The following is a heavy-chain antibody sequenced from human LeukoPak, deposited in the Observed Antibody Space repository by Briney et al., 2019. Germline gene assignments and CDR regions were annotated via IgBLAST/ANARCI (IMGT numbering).Heavy chain of an antibody. CDR3: ARDLAINYYDSSGYQYYYYYYMDV. Sequence: PGGSLRLSCAASGFTFSSYWMHWVRQAPGKGLVWVSRINSDGSSTSYADSVKGRFTTSRDNAKNTLYLQMNSLRAEDTAVYYCARDLAINYYDSSGYQYYYYYYMDVWGKGTRSPSP. D-gene: IGHD3-22*01. CDR2: INSDGSST. V-gene: IGHV3-74*01. J-gene: IGHJ6*03. CDR1: GFTFSSYW.